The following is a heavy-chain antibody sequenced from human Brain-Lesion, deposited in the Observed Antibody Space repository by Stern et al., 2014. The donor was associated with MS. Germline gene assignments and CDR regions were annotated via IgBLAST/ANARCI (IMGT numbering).Heavy chain of an antibody. CDR2: ISYDGSDK. D-gene: IGHD4-17*01. V-gene: IGHV3-30*01. CDR1: GFTFSYHA. J-gene: IGHJ4*02. CDR3: ARGGAVTTSDYYLDY. Sequence: VQLVESGGGVVQPGRSLRLSCAASGFTFSYHAMHWVRQAPGKGLEWVALISYDGSDKTDADSVKGRFTISRDNSRNTLYLQMNSLRVDDTAVYYCARGGAVTTSDYYLDYWGQGILVPVSS.